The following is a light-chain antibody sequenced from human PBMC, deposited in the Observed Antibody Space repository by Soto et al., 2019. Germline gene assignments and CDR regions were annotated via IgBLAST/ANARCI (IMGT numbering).Light chain of an antibody. Sequence: EIVMTQSPATLSVSPGERATLSCRASQNVNSNLAWYQQKPGQAPRLLIYDAFTRAPGITARFSGSGSGTELTLTISSMKYEDFVVYFCHKSQNWPPGTFGQGTKVEIK. V-gene: IGKV3-15*01. CDR2: DAF. CDR1: QNVNSN. CDR3: HKSQNWPPGT. J-gene: IGKJ1*01.